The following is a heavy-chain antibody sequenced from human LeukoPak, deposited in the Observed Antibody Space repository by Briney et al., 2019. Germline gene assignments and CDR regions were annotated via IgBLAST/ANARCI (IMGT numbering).Heavy chain of an antibody. CDR3: AREFGSIAAAGDYYMDV. J-gene: IGHJ6*03. CDR1: GFTFSSYW. CDR2: IKQDGSEK. D-gene: IGHD6-13*01. Sequence: GGSLRLSCAASGFTFSSYWMSWVRQAPGKGLERVANIKQDGSEKYYVDSVKGRFTISRDNAKNSLYLQMNSLRAEDTAVYYCAREFGSIAAAGDYYMDVWGKGTTVTVSS. V-gene: IGHV3-7*01.